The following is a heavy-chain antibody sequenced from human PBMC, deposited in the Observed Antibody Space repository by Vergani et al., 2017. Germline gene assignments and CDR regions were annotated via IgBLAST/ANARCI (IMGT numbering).Heavy chain of an antibody. J-gene: IGHJ3*02. Sequence: ELQLLESGGDLVQPGGSLRLSCAASGFTFIMHAMSWVRQAPGKGLEWVSTLSSSDRRTHYADSVKGRFTISRDNSKNTLFLHMNSLRPEDTAVYYCAKVGRSEVAGTLGAFDIWGQGTMVTVSS. CDR3: AKVGRSEVAGTLGAFDI. D-gene: IGHD6-19*01. V-gene: IGHV3-23*01. CDR1: GFTFIMHA. CDR2: LSSSDRRT.